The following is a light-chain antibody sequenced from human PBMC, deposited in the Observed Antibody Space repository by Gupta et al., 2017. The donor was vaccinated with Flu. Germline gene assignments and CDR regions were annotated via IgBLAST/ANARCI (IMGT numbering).Light chain of an antibody. CDR2: AAS. Sequence: EIQRSQFPASLSASGGDRVTITCRANPDINEWLAWYQKKPGNAPKLLIFAASSIEGGVPSRFSGSGSGTDFTLTINSLQPDDFATYYCQQTYSFPLTFGRGTKVEIK. V-gene: IGKV1-12*01. J-gene: IGKJ4*01. CDR1: PDINEW. CDR3: QQTYSFPLT.